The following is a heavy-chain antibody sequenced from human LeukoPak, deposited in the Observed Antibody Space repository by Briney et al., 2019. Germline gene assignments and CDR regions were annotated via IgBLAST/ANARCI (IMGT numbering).Heavy chain of an antibody. CDR1: GGTFSSYA. CDR3: SRSYDH. J-gene: IGHJ4*02. Sequence: SVKVSCKASGGTFSSYAISWVRQAPGQGLEWMGWISIGDGRTHYGRKFQDRVSMTREMSSNTAFLELSSLRSDDTAFYFCSRSYDHWGQGTLVTVSS. V-gene: IGHV1-69*10. CDR2: ISIGDGRT.